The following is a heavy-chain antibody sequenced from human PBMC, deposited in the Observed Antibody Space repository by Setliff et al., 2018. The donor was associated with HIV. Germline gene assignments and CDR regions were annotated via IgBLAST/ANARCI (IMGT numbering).Heavy chain of an antibody. CDR1: GGSISSSSYY. Sequence: PSETLSLTCTVSGGSISSSSYYWGWIRQPPGKGLEWIGSIYYRGSTYYNPSLKSRVTISVDTSKNQFSLRLTSVTAADTAVYFCARLRSTMIMMLNYFDYWGQGTLVTVSS. CDR2: IYYRGST. J-gene: IGHJ4*02. D-gene: IGHD3-22*01. V-gene: IGHV4-39*01. CDR3: ARLRSTMIMMLNYFDY.